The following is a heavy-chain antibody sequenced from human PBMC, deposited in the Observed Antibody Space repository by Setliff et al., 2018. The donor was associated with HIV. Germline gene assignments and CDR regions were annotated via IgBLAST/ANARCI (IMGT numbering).Heavy chain of an antibody. J-gene: IGHJ6*02. CDR1: GGSISSGIYY. V-gene: IGHV4-61*09. D-gene: IGHD3-9*01. Sequence: TLSLTCTVSGGSISSGIYYWIWIRQPAGKGPEWIGHIYTNGYTNYNPSLKSRVTISVDTSKNQFSLKLSSVTAADTAVYYCARTDWARTSYYYYYGMNVWGQGTTVTVSS. CDR2: IYTNGYT. CDR3: ARTDWARTSYYYYYGMNV.